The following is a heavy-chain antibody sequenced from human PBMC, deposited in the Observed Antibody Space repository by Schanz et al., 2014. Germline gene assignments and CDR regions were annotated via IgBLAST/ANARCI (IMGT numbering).Heavy chain of an antibody. V-gene: IGHV3-64D*06. Sequence: EVQLVESGGDLVQPGGSLRLSCSASGFTFSTFAMHWVRQAPGKGLEYISAISNNGDSTYYADSVKGRFTISRDNSKNTLFLQMSSLRAEDTAVYYCARGRVLESWGQGTLVTVSS. CDR3: ARGRVLES. CDR1: GFTFSTFA. J-gene: IGHJ5*02. D-gene: IGHD1-1*01. CDR2: ISNNGDST.